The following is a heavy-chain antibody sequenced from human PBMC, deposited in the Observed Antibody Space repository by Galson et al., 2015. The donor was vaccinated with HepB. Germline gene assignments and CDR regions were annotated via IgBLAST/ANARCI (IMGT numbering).Heavy chain of an antibody. CDR1: GYSFPSYW. J-gene: IGHJ3*02. CDR3: ARPNNHYYHSLAVHRDPEPNAFDI. Sequence: QSGAEVKKPGESLKISCKGSGYSFPSYWIGWVRQMPGKGLEWMGIIYPGDSDTRYSPSFQGQVTISADKSISTAYLQWSSLKASDTAMYYCARPNNHYYHSLAVHRDPEPNAFDIWGQGTMVTVSS. V-gene: IGHV5-51*01. CDR2: IYPGDSDT. D-gene: IGHD3-22*01.